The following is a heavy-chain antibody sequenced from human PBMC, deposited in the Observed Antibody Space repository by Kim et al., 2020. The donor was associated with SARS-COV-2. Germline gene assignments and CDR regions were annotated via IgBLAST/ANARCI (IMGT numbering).Heavy chain of an antibody. V-gene: IGHV1-18*04. D-gene: IGHD3-10*01. J-gene: IGHJ4*02. CDR1: GYTFTSYG. Sequence: ASVKVSCKASGYTFTSYGISWVRQAPGQGLEWMGWISAYNGNTNYAQKLQGRVTMTTDTSTSTAYMELRSLRSDDTAVYYCARATLGRVRGALLGPKNDYWGQGTLVTVSS. CDR3: ARATLGRVRGALLGPKNDY. CDR2: ISAYNGNT.